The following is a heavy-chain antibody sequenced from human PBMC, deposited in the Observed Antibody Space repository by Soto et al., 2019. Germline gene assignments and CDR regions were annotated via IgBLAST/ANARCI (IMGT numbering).Heavy chain of an antibody. Sequence: KTPETLSLTCAVYGGSFSGYYWSWIRQPPGKGLEWIGEINHSGSTNYNPSLKSRVTISVDTSKNQFSLKLSSVTAADMAVYYCARGKAYYYDSSGYYRRPYNWFDPWGQGTLVTVSS. V-gene: IGHV4-34*01. CDR2: INHSGST. CDR1: GGSFSGYY. D-gene: IGHD3-22*01. CDR3: ARGKAYYYDSSGYYRRPYNWFDP. J-gene: IGHJ5*02.